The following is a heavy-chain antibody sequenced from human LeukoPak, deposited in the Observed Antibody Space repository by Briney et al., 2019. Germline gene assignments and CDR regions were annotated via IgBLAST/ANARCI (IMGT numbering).Heavy chain of an antibody. CDR1: GFTFDDYT. CDR3: AKDMRTYDSSGYCLDY. J-gene: IGHJ4*02. CDR2: ISWDGGSA. V-gene: IGHV3-43*01. Sequence: GSLRLSCAASGFTFDDYTMHWVRQAPGKGLEWVSLISWDGGSADYADSVKGRFTISRDNSKNSLYLQMNSLRAEDTALYYCAKDMRTYDSSGYCLDYWGQGTLVTVSS. D-gene: IGHD3-22*01.